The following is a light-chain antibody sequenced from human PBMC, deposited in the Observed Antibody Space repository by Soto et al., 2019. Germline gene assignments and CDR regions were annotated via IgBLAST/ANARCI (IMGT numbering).Light chain of an antibody. V-gene: IGLV1-47*01. CDR2: RNN. CDR1: SSNSGSNY. CDR3: EAWDDSLSGHYV. Sequence: QAVVTQPPSASGTPGQRVTISCSGSSSNSGSNYVYWYQQLQGTAPKLLIYRNNQRPSGVPDRFSGSKSGTSASLAISGLRSEDEADYYCEAWDDSLSGHYVFGTGTKLTVL. J-gene: IGLJ1*01.